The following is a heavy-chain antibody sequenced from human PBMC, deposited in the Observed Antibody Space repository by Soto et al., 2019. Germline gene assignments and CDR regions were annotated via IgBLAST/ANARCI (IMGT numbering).Heavy chain of an antibody. J-gene: IGHJ6*02. Sequence: QVQLVQSGAEVKKPGSSVTVSCKTSGGTFSRFGISWVRQAPGLGLEWMGGIIPMLGTPNYAQQFQGRVTITADVTTNTAHMELTSLRSEDTALYICPRVVSNNLSGPHYNSYGMDAWGQGTTVVVSS. V-gene: IGHV1-69*11. CDR3: PRVVSNNLSGPHYNSYGMDA. CDR1: GGTFSRFG. CDR2: IIPMLGTP. D-gene: IGHD1-20*01.